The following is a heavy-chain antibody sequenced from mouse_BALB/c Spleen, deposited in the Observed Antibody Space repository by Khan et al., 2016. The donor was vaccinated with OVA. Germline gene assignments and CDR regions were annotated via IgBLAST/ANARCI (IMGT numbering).Heavy chain of an antibody. CDR1: GYTFTDYY. V-gene: IGHV1-77*01. Sequence: QVQLQQSGAELARPGASVKLSCKASGYTFTDYYINWVKQRTGQGLEWIGEISPGSGDTYYNARFKGKATLTADKSSSTAYMQLSSLTSAASAVDFWARRNYFGYTFAYWGQGTLVTVSA. J-gene: IGHJ3*01. D-gene: IGHD1-2*01. CDR3: ARRNYFGYTFAY. CDR2: ISPGSGDT.